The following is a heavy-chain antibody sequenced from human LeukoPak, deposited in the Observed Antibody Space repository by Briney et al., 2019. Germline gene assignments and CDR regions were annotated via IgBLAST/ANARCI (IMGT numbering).Heavy chain of an antibody. CDR3: ARGPNYYDSSGLPY. CDR2: IYHSGST. CDR1: GGSISSSNW. Sequence: SGTLSLTCAVSGGSISSSNWWSWVRQPPGKGLEWIGEIYHSGSTNYNPPFKSRVTISVDKSKNQFSLKLSSVTAADTAVYYCARGPNYYDSSGLPYWGQGTLVTVSS. J-gene: IGHJ4*02. D-gene: IGHD3-22*01. V-gene: IGHV4-4*02.